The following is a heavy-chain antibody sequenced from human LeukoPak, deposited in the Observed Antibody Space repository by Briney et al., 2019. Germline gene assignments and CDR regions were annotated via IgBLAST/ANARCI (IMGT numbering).Heavy chain of an antibody. Sequence: SVKVSCKASGSTFSSYAISWVRQAPGQGLEWMGGIIPIFGTANYAQKFQGRVTITADESTSTAYMELSSLRSEDTAVYYCARDPEGFYYYYGMDVWGQGTTVTVSS. CDR3: ARDPEGFYYYYGMDV. CDR2: IIPIFGTA. CDR1: GSTFSSYA. J-gene: IGHJ6*02. V-gene: IGHV1-69*13.